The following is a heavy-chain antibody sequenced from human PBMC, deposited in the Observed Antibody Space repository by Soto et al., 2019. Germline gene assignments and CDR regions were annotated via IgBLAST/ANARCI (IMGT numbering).Heavy chain of an antibody. CDR1: GFTFSSYA. CDR3: AKSFCSSSSCFFVWVDP. CDR2: ISGTGVPT. Sequence: GGSLRLSCAASGFTFSSYAMGWVRQAPGKGLECISLISGTGVPTLYAESVKGRFSVSRDNSKNTLFLEMNNLRVDDTAIYYCAKSFCSSSSCFFVWVDPWGPGTLVTVSS. V-gene: IGHV3-23*01. D-gene: IGHD2-2*01. J-gene: IGHJ5*02.